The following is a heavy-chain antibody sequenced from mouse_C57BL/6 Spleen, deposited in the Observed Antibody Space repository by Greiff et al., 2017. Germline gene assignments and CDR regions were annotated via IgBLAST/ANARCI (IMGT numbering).Heavy chain of an antibody. CDR2: ISGGGGNT. J-gene: IGHJ1*03. Sequence: EVMLVESGGGLVKPGGSLKLSCAASGFTFSSYTMSWVRQTPEKRLEWVATISGGGGNTYYPDSVTGRFTISRDNAKNTLYLQMSSLRSEDTALYYCARGYYGSSYWYFDVWGTGTTVTVSS. CDR3: ARGYYGSSYWYFDV. V-gene: IGHV5-9*01. CDR1: GFTFSSYT. D-gene: IGHD1-1*01.